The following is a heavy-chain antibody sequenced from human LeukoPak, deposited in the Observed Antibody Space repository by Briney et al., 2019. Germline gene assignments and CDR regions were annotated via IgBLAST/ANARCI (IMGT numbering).Heavy chain of an antibody. V-gene: IGHV1-18*01. D-gene: IGHD3-10*01. CDR3: ARAGMSMVRGVIGAFDI. CDR2: ISAYNGNT. CDR1: GYTFTSYG. Sequence: ASVKVSCKASGYTFTSYGISWVRQAPGQGLEWMGWISAYNGNTNYAQKLQGRVTMTRDTSISTAYMELSRLRSDDTAVYYCARAGMSMVRGVIGAFDIWGQGTMVTVSS. J-gene: IGHJ3*02.